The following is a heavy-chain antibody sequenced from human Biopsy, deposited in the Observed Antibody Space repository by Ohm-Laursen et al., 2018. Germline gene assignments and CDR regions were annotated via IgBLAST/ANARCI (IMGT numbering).Heavy chain of an antibody. CDR3: ATKLTGYFHH. CDR2: NIPILGTG. V-gene: IGHV1-69*06. D-gene: IGHD3-9*01. J-gene: IGHJ1*01. Sequence: SVKVSCKAPGGTFSNYGVNWVRQAPGQGLEWLGGNIPILGTGNYAQKFQDRVTVAADTSTSTATMELRSLRSDDTAVYYCATKLTGYFHHWGQGTLVSASS. CDR1: GGTFSNYG.